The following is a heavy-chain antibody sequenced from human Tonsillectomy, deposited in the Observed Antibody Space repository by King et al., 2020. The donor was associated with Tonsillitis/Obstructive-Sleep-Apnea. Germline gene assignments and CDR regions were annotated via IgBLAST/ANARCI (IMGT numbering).Heavy chain of an antibody. Sequence: QLVQSGAEVKKPGSSVKVSCKASGGTFSSYAISWVRQAPGQGLEWMGGIIPIFGTANYAQKFQGRVTITADESTSTAYMELSSLRSEDTAGYYCARDRYSGYDYVEGDAFDIWGQGTMVTVSS. CDR2: IIPIFGTA. CDR3: ARDRYSGYDYVEGDAFDI. V-gene: IGHV1-69*12. D-gene: IGHD5-12*01. CDR1: GGTFSSYA. J-gene: IGHJ3*02.